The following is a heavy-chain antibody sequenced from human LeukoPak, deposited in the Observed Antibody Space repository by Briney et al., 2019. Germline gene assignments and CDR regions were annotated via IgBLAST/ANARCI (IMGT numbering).Heavy chain of an antibody. CDR1: GGSISSYY. V-gene: IGHV4-59*01. J-gene: IGHJ6*02. Sequence: SETLSLTCTVSGGSISSYYWSWIRQPPGKGLEWIGYIYYSGSTNYYPSLKSRVTISVATSKNQFSLKLSSVTAADTAVYYCARTFSGSYYYYGMDVWGQGTTVTVSS. CDR2: IYYSGST. D-gene: IGHD1-26*01. CDR3: ARTFSGSYYYYGMDV.